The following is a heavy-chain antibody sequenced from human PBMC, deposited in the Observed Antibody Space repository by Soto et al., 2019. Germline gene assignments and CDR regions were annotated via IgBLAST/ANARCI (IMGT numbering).Heavy chain of an antibody. CDR3: ARALGYTYGHLPIVY. CDR1: GGSFSGYY. CDR2: INHSEST. J-gene: IGHJ4*02. D-gene: IGHD5-18*01. Sequence: QVQLQQWGTGLLKPSETLSLTCAVYGGSFSGYYWSWIRQPPGNGLEWIGEINHSESTNYNQSLRSRVTISVDTSKNHFSLKLSSVTAADTAVYYCARALGYTYGHLPIVYWGQGTLVTFSS. V-gene: IGHV4-34*01.